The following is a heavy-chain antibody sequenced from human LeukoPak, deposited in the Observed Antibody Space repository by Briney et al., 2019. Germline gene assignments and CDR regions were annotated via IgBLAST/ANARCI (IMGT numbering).Heavy chain of an antibody. CDR1: GGSFSGYY. D-gene: IGHD1-7*01. Sequence: SETLSLTCAVYGGSFSGYYWSWIRQPPGKGLEWIGEINHSGSTNYNPSLKSRVTISVDTSKNQFSLKLSSVTAADTAVYYCARVRRYNWNYVLSYYFDYWGQGALVTVSS. CDR3: ARVRRYNWNYVLSYYFDY. CDR2: INHSGST. J-gene: IGHJ4*02. V-gene: IGHV4-34*01.